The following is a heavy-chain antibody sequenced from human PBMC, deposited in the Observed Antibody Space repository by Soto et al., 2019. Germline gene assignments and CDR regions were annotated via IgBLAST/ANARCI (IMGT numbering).Heavy chain of an antibody. CDR1: GYTFTSYD. D-gene: IGHD3-9*01. CDR3: ARGGFNYDILTGYCDY. J-gene: IGHJ4*02. CDR2: MNPNSGNT. Sequence: QVQLVQSGAEVKKPGASVKVSCKASGYTFTSYDINWVRQAPGQGLEWMGWMNPNSGNTGYAQKFQGRVTMTRNTSISTDYMELSSLRSEDTAVYYCARGGFNYDILTGYCDYWGQGTLVTVSS. V-gene: IGHV1-8*01.